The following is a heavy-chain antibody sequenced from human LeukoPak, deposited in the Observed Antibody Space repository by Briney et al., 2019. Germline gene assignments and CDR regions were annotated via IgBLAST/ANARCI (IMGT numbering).Heavy chain of an antibody. CDR1: GGTFRGYY. CDR3: ARGVLGPYYLDL. D-gene: IGHD7-27*01. V-gene: IGHV4-34*01. Sequence: SETLSLTCAVYGGTFRGYYWSWIRQPPGKGLEWIGEIHYTGATNYKPSLKSRVTISGDPSKNQVSQRVSSVTAADTAVYYCARGVLGPYYLDLWGRGTLVTVSS. J-gene: IGHJ2*01. CDR2: IHYTGAT.